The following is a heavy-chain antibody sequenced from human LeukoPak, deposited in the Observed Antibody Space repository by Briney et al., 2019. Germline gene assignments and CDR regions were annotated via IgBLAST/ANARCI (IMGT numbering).Heavy chain of an antibody. V-gene: IGHV3-21*01. J-gene: IGHJ4*02. Sequence: GGSLRLSCAASGFTISSYSMTWVRQAPGKGLEWVSSISSSSSYIYYADSVKGRFTISRDNAKNSLYLQMNSLRAEDTAVYYCARVWADYGDYSPYFDYWGQGTLVTVSS. CDR1: GFTISSYS. CDR3: ARVWADYGDYSPYFDY. D-gene: IGHD4-17*01. CDR2: ISSSSSYI.